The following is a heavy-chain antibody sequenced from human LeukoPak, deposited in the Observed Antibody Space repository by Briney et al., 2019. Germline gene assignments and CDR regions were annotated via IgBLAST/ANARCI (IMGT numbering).Heavy chain of an antibody. Sequence: SGTLSLTCAVFGYSISSGYYWGWIRQPPGKGLEWIGSIYHSGSTYYKPSLKSRVTISVDTSKNQFSLKLSSVTAADTAVYYCARKSSPYYYMDVWGKGTTVTVSS. V-gene: IGHV4-38-2*01. CDR1: GYSISSGYY. J-gene: IGHJ6*03. CDR2: IYHSGST. CDR3: ARKSSPYYYMDV.